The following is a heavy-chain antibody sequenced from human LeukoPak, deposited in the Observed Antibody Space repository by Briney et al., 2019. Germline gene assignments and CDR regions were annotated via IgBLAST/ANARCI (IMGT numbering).Heavy chain of an antibody. V-gene: IGHV3-9*01. Sequence: GRSLRLSCAATGFTFKDYGMHWVRQPPGKGLEWVSSINWNGGGTDYEDSVKGRFTISRDNAKNSLYLQLSSLRPEDTALYYCAKHMRATNTYSFFGLDVWGQGTTVTVSS. CDR2: INWNGGGT. CDR3: AKHMRATNTYSFFGLDV. D-gene: IGHD1-26*01. J-gene: IGHJ6*02. CDR1: GFTFKDYG.